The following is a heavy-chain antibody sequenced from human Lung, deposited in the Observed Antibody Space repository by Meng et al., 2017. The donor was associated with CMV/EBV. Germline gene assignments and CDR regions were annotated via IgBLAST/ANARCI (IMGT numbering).Heavy chain of an antibody. CDR2: NYYSGST. CDR3: ARHQNGGTYPLDY. CDR1: GGSNRTYY. J-gene: IGHJ4*02. V-gene: IGHV4-59*08. D-gene: IGHD3-16*02. Sequence: QLQGAGPGLVKPSETLSLTCSVSGGSNRTYYWSWIRQPPGKGLEWIGNNYYSGSTNYNPSLASRVTISVDSSKNQFSLKLSSVTAADTAVYYCARHQNGGTYPLDYWGQGTLVTVSS.